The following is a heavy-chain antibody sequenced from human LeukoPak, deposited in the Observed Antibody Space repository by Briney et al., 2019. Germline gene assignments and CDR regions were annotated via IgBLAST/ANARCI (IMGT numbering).Heavy chain of an antibody. CDR2: IIPIFSTA. V-gene: IGHV1-69*13. J-gene: IGHJ4*02. CDR1: GGTLSSYA. D-gene: IGHD3-10*01. Sequence: SVNVSCKASGGTLSSYAISWVRQAPGQGLEWMGGIIPIFSTANYAQKFQGRVTITADESTSTAYMELSSLRSEDTAVYYCARADGAYGVISYWGQGTLVTVSS. CDR3: ARADGAYGVISY.